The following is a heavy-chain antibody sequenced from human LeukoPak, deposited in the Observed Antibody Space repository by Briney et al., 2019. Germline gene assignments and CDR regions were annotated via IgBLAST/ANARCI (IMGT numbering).Heavy chain of an antibody. D-gene: IGHD1-26*01. Sequence: GGSLKLSCAPSRFTFSSAWMHWVRQAPGTGLVWVSRITDDATTTYADSVRGRFTISRDNAKNILYLQMNSLRAEDTAVYYCVRDRVGPDYWGQGTLVTVSS. CDR3: VRDRVGPDY. V-gene: IGHV3-74*03. CDR1: RFTFSSAW. CDR2: ITDDATT. J-gene: IGHJ4*02.